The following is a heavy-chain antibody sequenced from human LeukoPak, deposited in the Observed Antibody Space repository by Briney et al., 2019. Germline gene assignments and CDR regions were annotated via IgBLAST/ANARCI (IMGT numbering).Heavy chain of an antibody. J-gene: IGHJ6*02. Sequence: SETLSLTCTVSGGSISSYYWSWLRQPAGKGLEWLGRIYTSGSTNYNPSLKSRVTMSVNTSNNQFSLKLSSVTAADTAVYYCARGSSSGPDYYSGMDVWGQGTTVTVSS. D-gene: IGHD6-19*01. CDR2: IYTSGST. V-gene: IGHV4-4*07. CDR3: ARGSSSGPDYYSGMDV. CDR1: GGSISSYY.